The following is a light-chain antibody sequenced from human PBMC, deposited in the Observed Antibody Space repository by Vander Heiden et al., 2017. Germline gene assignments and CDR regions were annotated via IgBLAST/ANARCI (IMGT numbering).Light chain of an antibody. CDR1: SSNIGSNA. CDR2: SND. V-gene: IGLV1-44*01. CDR3: AAWDDSLNAWV. J-gene: IGLJ3*02. Sequence: QSVLTHPASASGTPGQRVTISCSGSSSNIGSNAVDWYQQLPGTAPQLRIYSNDQRPSGVPDLFSGSKSGTSASLAISGLQSEDEADYYCAAWDDSLNAWVFGGGTKLTVL.